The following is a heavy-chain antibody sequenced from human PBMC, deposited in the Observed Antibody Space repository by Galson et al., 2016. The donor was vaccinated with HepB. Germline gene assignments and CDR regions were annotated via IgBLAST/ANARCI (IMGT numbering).Heavy chain of an antibody. V-gene: IGHV3-43*01. Sequence: SLRLSCAASGFTFDHYTMHWVRQAPGKGLEWVSLIGWDGESTFYADSVKGRFTISRDNSKNSLYLQMNSLRTEDTALYFCAKDIPPRDWGQGTLVTVSS. CDR2: IGWDGEST. CDR1: GFTFDHYT. CDR3: AKDIPPRD. J-gene: IGHJ4*02.